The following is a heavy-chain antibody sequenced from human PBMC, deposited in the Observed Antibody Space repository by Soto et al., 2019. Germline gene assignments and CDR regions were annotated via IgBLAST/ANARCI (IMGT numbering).Heavy chain of an antibody. CDR2: ISGSGGST. Sequence: EVQLLESGGGLVQPGGSLRLSCAASGFTFSSYAMSWVRQAPGKGLEWVSAISGSGGSTYYADSVKGRFTISRDNSKNTLYLQMNSLRAEDTTVYYCAKAGGGPPTTRDSNYFLYYYYGMDVWGQGTTVTVSS. D-gene: IGHD4-4*01. J-gene: IGHJ6*02. V-gene: IGHV3-23*01. CDR3: AKAGGGPPTTRDSNYFLYYYYGMDV. CDR1: GFTFSSYA.